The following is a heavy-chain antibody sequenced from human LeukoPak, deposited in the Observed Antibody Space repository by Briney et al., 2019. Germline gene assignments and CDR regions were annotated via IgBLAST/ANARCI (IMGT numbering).Heavy chain of an antibody. D-gene: IGHD5-18*01. CDR3: ARDRTSRGYSYGVDY. J-gene: IGHJ4*02. V-gene: IGHV3-49*04. CDR2: IRRRGYGGTI. CDR1: GFTFGDYA. Sequence: GSLRLSCTGSGFTFGDYAMSWVRQAPGKGLEWVGFIRRRGYGGTIEYVASVRGRFTISRDDSKSIAYLQMNSLKAEDTAVYYCARDRTSRGYSYGVDYWGQGTLVTVSS.